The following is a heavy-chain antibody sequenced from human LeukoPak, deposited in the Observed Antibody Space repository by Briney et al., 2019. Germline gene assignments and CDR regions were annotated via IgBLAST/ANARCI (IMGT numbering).Heavy chain of an antibody. D-gene: IGHD2-2*03. CDR3: ARSLRMDNWFDP. J-gene: IGHJ5*02. CDR1: GYTFTSYY. Sequence: GASVKVSCKASGYTFTSYYMHWVRQAPGQGLEWMGIINPSGGSTSYAQKFQGRGTMTRDTSTSTVYMELSSLRSEDTAVYYCARSLRMDNWFDPWGQGTLVTVSS. CDR2: INPSGGST. V-gene: IGHV1-46*01.